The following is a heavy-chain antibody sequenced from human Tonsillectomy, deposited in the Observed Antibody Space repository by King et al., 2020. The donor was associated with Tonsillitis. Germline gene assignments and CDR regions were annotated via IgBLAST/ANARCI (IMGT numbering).Heavy chain of an antibody. J-gene: IGHJ4*02. CDR3: ARLISQAGTALDF. CDR2: ISTSDGT. V-gene: IGHV3-11*01. D-gene: IGHD1-1*01. CDR1: GFIFTDYY. Sequence: VQLVESGGGLVKPGGSLRLSCEASGFIFTDYYMTWVRQAPGKGLEWISYISTSDGTNYADAVKGRFTISRDNGKRSMFLQMNSLRVEDTAVYYCARLISQAGTALDFWGQGILVTVSS.